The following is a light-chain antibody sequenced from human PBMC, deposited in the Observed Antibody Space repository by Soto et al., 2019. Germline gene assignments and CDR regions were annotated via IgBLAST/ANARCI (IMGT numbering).Light chain of an antibody. CDR1: EIINSGY. V-gene: IGKV3D-20*02. J-gene: IGKJ4*01. CDR2: GAS. CDR3: QQRSDWPRVT. Sequence: ENLLTQSPDTLSLSAGERATLFCRASEIINSGYLAWYQQKPGRAPRLLIYGASKRATGIPDRFSGSESGTDFTLTISSLEPEDFAVYYCQQRSDWPRVTFGGGTRVEI.